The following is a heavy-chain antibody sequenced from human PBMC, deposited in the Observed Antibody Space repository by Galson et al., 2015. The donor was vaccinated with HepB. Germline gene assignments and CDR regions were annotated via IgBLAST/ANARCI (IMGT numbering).Heavy chain of an antibody. V-gene: IGHV3-7*01. J-gene: IGHJ4*02. CDR3: ARDLYCGGDCYPYYFDY. CDR1: GFTFSSYW. CDR2: IKQDGSEK. D-gene: IGHD2-21*02. Sequence: SLRLSCAASGFTFSSYWMSWVRQAPGKGLEWVANIKQDGSEKYYVDSVKGRFTISRDNAKNSLYLQMNSLRAEDTAVYYCARDLYCGGDCYPYYFDYWGQGTLVTVSS.